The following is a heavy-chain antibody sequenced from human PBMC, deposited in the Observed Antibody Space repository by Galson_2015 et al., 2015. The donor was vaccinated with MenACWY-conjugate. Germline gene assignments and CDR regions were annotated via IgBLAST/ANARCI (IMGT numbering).Heavy chain of an antibody. CDR1: GFTFSSYT. CDR3: ARPLSRSSWYGPGMDV. Sequence: SLRLSCAASGFTFSSYTINWVRQAPGKGLEWVSSISMSSSYIYYADSVKGRFTISRDNAKNSLYLQMNSLRAEDTAVYYCARPLSRSSWYGPGMDVWGQGTTVTVSS. D-gene: IGHD6-13*01. V-gene: IGHV3-21*06. J-gene: IGHJ6*02. CDR2: ISMSSSYI.